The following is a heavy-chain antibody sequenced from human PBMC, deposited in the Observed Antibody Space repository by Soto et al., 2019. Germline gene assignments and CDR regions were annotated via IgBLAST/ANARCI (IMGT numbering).Heavy chain of an antibody. J-gene: IGHJ4*02. CDR3: ARSRYSSSWYRLSY. D-gene: IGHD6-13*01. Sequence: QVQLVQSGAEVKKPGSSVKVSCKASGGTISSYAISWVRQAPGQGLEWMGGIIPIFGTANYAQKFQGRVTITADESTSTAYMELSSLRSEDTAVYYCARSRYSSSWYRLSYWGQGTLVTVSS. V-gene: IGHV1-69*12. CDR1: GGTISSYA. CDR2: IIPIFGTA.